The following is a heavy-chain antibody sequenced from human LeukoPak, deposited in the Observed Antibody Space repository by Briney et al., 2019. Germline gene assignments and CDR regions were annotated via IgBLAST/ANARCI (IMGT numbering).Heavy chain of an antibody. V-gene: IGHV3-7*01. CDR3: VRGRTGFDY. CDR1: GFTFSTSW. CDR2: IKQDGSEK. D-gene: IGHD3-10*01. Sequence: EPGGSLRLSCAASGFTFSTSWMSWVRQLPGKGLEWVANIKQDGSEKYYVDSVKGRFTISRDTSRNSLYLQMNSLRAEDTAVYYCVRGRTGFDYWGQGTLVTVSS. J-gene: IGHJ4*02.